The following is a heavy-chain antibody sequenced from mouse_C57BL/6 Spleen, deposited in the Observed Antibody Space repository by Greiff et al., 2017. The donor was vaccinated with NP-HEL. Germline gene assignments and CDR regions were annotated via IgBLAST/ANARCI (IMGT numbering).Heavy chain of an antibody. CDR3: TRPDWDVDS. J-gene: IGHJ2*01. Sequence: VQLQQSGAELVRPGASVTLSCKASGYTFTDYEMHWVKQTPVHGLEWIGALYPETGGTSYNQKFKGKAILTADKSSSTAYMELRSLTSGDSAVYYCTRPDWDVDSWGQGTTLTVSS. V-gene: IGHV1-15*01. CDR2: LYPETGGT. D-gene: IGHD4-1*01. CDR1: GYTFTDYE.